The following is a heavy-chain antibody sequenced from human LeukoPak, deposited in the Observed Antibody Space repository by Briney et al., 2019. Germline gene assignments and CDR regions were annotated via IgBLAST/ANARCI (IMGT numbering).Heavy chain of an antibody. D-gene: IGHD3-10*01. CDR1: GFTFSSYW. V-gene: IGHV3-7*01. J-gene: IGHJ6*02. Sequence: GGSLRPSCAASGFTFSSYWMSWVRQAPGKGLEWVANIKQDGSEKYYVDSVKGRFTISRDNAKNSLYLQMNSLRAEDTAVYYCARETLGDYYYYGMDVWGQGTTVTVSS. CDR2: IKQDGSEK. CDR3: ARETLGDYYYYGMDV.